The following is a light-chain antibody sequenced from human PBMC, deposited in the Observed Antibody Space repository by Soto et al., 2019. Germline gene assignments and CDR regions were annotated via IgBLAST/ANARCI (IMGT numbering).Light chain of an antibody. CDR1: GSDVGGYNY. CDR2: DVS. V-gene: IGLV2-14*03. J-gene: IGLJ1*01. Sequence: QSVLTQPASVSGSPGQSIAISCTRTGSDVGGYNYVSWYQQHPGKAPKLMIYDVSNRPSGVSNRFSGSKSGNTASLTISGLQAEDEADYYCSSYTSSSTYVFGTGTKVTVL. CDR3: SSYTSSSTYV.